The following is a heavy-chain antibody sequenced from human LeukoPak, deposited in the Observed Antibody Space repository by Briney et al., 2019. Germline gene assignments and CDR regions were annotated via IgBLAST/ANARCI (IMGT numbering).Heavy chain of an antibody. J-gene: IGHJ4*02. D-gene: IGHD3-9*01. V-gene: IGHV4-4*07. CDR2: IYTSGST. CDR1: GGSISSYY. CDR3: ARDSAYCDILTGYPGEYYFDY. Sequence: PSETLSLTCTVSGGSISSYYWSWIRQPAGKGLEWIGRIYTSGSTNYNPSLKSRVTMSVDTSKNQFSLKLSSVTAADTAVYDCARDSAYCDILTGYPGEYYFDYWGQGTLVTVSS.